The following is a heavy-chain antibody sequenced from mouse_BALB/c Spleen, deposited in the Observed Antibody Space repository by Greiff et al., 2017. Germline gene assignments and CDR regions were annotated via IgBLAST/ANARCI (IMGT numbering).Heavy chain of an antibody. V-gene: IGHV1-12*01. CDR2: IYPGNGDT. Sequence: QVQLQQPGAELVKPGASVKMSCKASGYTFTSYNMHWVKQTPGQGLEWIGAIYPGNGDTSYNQKFKGKATLTADKSSSTAYMQLSSLTSEDSAVYYCARYSYAMDYWGQGTSVTVSS. CDR3: ARYSYAMDY. CDR1: GYTFTSYN. J-gene: IGHJ4*01.